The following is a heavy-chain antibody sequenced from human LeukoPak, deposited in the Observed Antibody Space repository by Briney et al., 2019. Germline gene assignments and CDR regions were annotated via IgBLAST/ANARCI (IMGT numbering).Heavy chain of an antibody. CDR2: IWYDGSNK. V-gene: IGHV3-33*01. CDR1: GFTFSSYG. J-gene: IGHJ4*02. D-gene: IGHD4/OR15-4a*01. Sequence: PGGSLRLSCAASGFTFSSYGMHWVRQAPGKGLEWVAGIWYDGSNKYHADSVKGRFTISRDNSKNTLYLQMNSLRAEDTAVYYCAREEGGVLVYWGQGTLVTVSS. CDR3: AREEGGVLVY.